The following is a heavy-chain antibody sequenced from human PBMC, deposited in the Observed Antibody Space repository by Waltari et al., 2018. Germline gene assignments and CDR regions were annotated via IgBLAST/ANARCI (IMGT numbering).Heavy chain of an antibody. CDR3: AREYSSSSDYYYYYMDV. V-gene: IGHV1-69*14. CDR2: IIPIFGTA. Sequence: QVQLVQSGAEVKKPGSSVKVSCKASGGTFSSYAISWVRQAPGQGLEWMGGIIPIFGTANYAQKFQGRVTITADKSTSTAYMELSSLRSEDTAVYYCAREYSSSSDYYYYYMDVWGKGTTVTVSS. D-gene: IGHD6-6*01. J-gene: IGHJ6*03. CDR1: GGTFSSYA.